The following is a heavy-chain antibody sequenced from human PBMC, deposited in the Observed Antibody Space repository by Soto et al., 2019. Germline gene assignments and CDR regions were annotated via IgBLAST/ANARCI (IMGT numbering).Heavy chain of an antibody. Sequence: LSLTCAVSGASISSVGYSWSWIRQPPGKGLEWIGYIHQTGITYYNPSLKSRVTISLDRSNNQFSLNLSSVTAADTAVYFCVRDRRESNYFESWGQGTLVTAPQ. CDR1: GASISSVGYS. J-gene: IGHJ4*02. V-gene: IGHV4-30-2*01. CDR3: VRDRRESNYFES. CDR2: IHQTGIT.